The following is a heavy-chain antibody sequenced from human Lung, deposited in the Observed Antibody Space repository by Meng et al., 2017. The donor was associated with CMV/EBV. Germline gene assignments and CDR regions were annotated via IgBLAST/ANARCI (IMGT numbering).Heavy chain of an antibody. J-gene: IGHJ4*02. CDR2: FDPDDDET. CDR3: AGAGTTGNFDY. V-gene: IGHV1-24*01. Sequence: VQLGQSGSEVKQPVASVEVSGKVSGDTLTELSIHWVRQAPGKGIEWMGGFDPDDDETTYEQKFQGRVNMTEDKSTDTAYMELSSLRSEDTAVYYCAGAGTTGNFDYWGQGTLVTVSS. D-gene: IGHD1-7*01. CDR1: GDTLTELS.